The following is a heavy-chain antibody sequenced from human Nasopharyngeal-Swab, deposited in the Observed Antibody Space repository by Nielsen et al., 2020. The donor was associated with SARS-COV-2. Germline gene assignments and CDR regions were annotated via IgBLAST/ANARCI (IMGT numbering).Heavy chain of an antibody. CDR2: IYTSGST. V-gene: IGHV4-61*02. CDR3: ARDLSVAFDY. J-gene: IGHJ4*02. Sequence: SETLSLTCTVSGGSISSGSYYWSRIRQPAGKGLEWIGRIYTSGSTNYNPSLKGRVTISVDTSKNQFSLKLSSVTAADTAVYYCARDLSVAFDYWGQGTLVTVSS. CDR1: GGSISSGSYY. D-gene: IGHD6-19*01.